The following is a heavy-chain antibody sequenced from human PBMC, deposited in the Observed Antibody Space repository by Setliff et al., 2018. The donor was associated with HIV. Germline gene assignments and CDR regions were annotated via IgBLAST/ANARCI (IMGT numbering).Heavy chain of an antibody. V-gene: IGHV1-69*10. Sequence: SVKVSCKASGGTFSRYAISWVRQAPGQGLEWMGGIIPILGIANYAQKFQGRVTITADKSTSTAYMELSSLRSEDTAVYYCAREDTAMVTPYYYYYGMDVWGQGTTVTVSS. CDR1: GGTFSRYA. CDR2: IIPILGIA. J-gene: IGHJ6*02. D-gene: IGHD5-18*01. CDR3: AREDTAMVTPYYYYYGMDV.